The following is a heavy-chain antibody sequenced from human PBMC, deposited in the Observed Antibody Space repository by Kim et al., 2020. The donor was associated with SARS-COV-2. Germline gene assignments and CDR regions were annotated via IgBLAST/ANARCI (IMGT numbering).Heavy chain of an antibody. CDR3: AIGRNESRDV. Sequence: ASANGSCKASGYTSTIDDINLVRQATGQGLEWMAWMNPNSGNTGYAQKFQGRVTMTRNTSKSTDYMEMSSLIFEDTAEFYGAIGRNESRDV. V-gene: IGHV1-8*01. CDR2: MNPNSGNT. CDR1: GYTSTIDD. D-gene: IGHD2-8*01. J-gene: IGHJ6*01.